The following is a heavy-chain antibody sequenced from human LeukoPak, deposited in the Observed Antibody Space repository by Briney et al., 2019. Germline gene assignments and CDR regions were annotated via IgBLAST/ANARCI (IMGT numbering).Heavy chain of an antibody. Sequence: PSGTLSLTCTVSGGSISSYYWSWIRQPPGKGLEWIGYIYYSGSTNYNPSLKSRVTISVDTSKNQFSLKLSSVTAADTAVHYCARVTGGWETFYDFWSGRPYYFDYWGQGTLVTVSS. V-gene: IGHV4-59*01. D-gene: IGHD3-3*01. CDR2: IYYSGST. J-gene: IGHJ4*02. CDR3: ARVTGGWETFYDFWSGRPYYFDY. CDR1: GGSISSYY.